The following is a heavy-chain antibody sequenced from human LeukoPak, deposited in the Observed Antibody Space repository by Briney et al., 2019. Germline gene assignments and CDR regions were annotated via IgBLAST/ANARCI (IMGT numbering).Heavy chain of an antibody. Sequence: GGSLRLSCAASGFTFSNYWMSWVRQAPGKGLEWVANIKQDGSEKYYVDSVKGRFTISRDNAKNSLFLQMNSLRAEDTAMYYCAREGGSYYGSGSPDLYYYYGMDVWGQGTTVTVSS. CDR3: AREGGSYYGSGSPDLYYYYGMDV. V-gene: IGHV3-7*01. CDR1: GFTFSNYW. J-gene: IGHJ6*02. D-gene: IGHD3-10*01. CDR2: IKQDGSEK.